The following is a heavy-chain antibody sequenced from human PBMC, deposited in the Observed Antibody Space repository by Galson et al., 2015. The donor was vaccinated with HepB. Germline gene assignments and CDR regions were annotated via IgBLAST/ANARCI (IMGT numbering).Heavy chain of an antibody. Sequence: SLRLSCAASGFTFSSYWMHWVRQAPGKGLVWVSRINSDGSSTSYADSVKGRFTISRDNAKNTLYLQMNSLRAEDTAVYYCARDLGLHPSQPADAFDIWGQGTMVTVSS. CDR2: INSDGSST. CDR3: ARDLGLHPSQPADAFDI. J-gene: IGHJ3*02. D-gene: IGHD4-11*01. CDR1: GFTFSSYW. V-gene: IGHV3-74*01.